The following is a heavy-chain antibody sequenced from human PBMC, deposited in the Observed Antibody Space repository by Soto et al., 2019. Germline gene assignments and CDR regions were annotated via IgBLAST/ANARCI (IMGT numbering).Heavy chain of an antibody. CDR2: IYYSGSA. CDR1: GGSFHSSGYF. Sequence: QVQLQESGPGLVKPSQTLSLTCAVSGGSFHSSGYFWNWIRQHPGKGLEWIGYIYYSGSAFYNPSLKSRVDISVDTSKNQFSLKVSSLTAADTAVYYCARGVVVTGNFDYWGQGTLVTVSS. CDR3: ARGVVVTGNFDY. D-gene: IGHD3-22*01. V-gene: IGHV4-31*11. J-gene: IGHJ4*02.